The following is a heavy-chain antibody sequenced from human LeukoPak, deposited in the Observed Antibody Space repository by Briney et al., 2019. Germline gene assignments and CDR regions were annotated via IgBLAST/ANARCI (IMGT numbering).Heavy chain of an antibody. J-gene: IGHJ4*02. D-gene: IGHD3-10*01. CDR1: GSILSSYA. CDR2: ISYDGSNK. V-gene: IGHV3-30-3*01. CDR3: ARALREYYFDY. Sequence: PGGSLRLSCAASGSILSSYAMHWVRQAPGKGLEWVAVISYDGSNKYYADSVKGRFTISRDNSKNTLYLQMNSLRAEDTAVYYCARALREYYFDYWGQGTLVTVSS.